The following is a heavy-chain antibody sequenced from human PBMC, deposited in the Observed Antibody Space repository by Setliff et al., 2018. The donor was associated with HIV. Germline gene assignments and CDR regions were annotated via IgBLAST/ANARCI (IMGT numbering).Heavy chain of an antibody. CDR2: ISSGSTYI. D-gene: IGHD7-27*01. V-gene: IGHV3-21*01. Sequence: GGSLRLSCAASGLTFSTYTMNWVRQAPGKGLEWVSSISSGSTYIYYADSLKGRFTISRDNAKNTLYLEMSSLSAGDTAVYYCVRGPSLGASPFDYWGQGRLVTVSS. J-gene: IGHJ4*02. CDR1: GLTFSTYT. CDR3: VRGPSLGASPFDY.